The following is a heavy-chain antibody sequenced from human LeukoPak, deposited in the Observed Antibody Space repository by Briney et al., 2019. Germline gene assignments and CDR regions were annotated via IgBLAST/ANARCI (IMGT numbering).Heavy chain of an antibody. D-gene: IGHD5-18*01. CDR1: GVSISSYH. CDR2: IYNSGST. Sequence: PSETLSLTCTVSGVSISSYHWSWIRQPPGKGLEWIGYIYNSGSTNYNPSLKSRVTISVDTSKNQFSLKLSPVTAANTAVYYCARGRYNYALEDYFDYWGQGTLVTVSS. V-gene: IGHV4-59*01. J-gene: IGHJ4*02. CDR3: ARGRYNYALEDYFDY.